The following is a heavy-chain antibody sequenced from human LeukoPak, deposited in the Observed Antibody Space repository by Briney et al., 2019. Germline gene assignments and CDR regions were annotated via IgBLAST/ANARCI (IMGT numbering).Heavy chain of an antibody. J-gene: IGHJ4*02. Sequence: GGSLRLSCAASEFTFSRYAMSWVRQAPGKGLEWVSTISGTGGSTYYADSVKGRFTISRDNSKNTMYLQMNSLRAEDTAVYYCAKFQANYYDSSGYGCFDYWGQGTLVTVSS. CDR1: EFTFSRYA. D-gene: IGHD3-22*01. V-gene: IGHV3-23*01. CDR2: ISGTGGST. CDR3: AKFQANYYDSSGYGCFDY.